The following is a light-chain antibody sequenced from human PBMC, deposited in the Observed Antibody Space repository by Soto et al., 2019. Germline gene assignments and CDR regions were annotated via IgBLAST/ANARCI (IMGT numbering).Light chain of an antibody. Sequence: DIQMTQSPSTLSASVGDRVTITCRASQSISSWLAWYQQKPGKAPKLLIYDASSLESGVPSRFSGSGSGTEFTLTISSLQPDDFATYYCQQYNSSRVAFGQGTKV. CDR1: QSISSW. J-gene: IGKJ1*01. V-gene: IGKV1-5*01. CDR3: QQYNSSRVA. CDR2: DAS.